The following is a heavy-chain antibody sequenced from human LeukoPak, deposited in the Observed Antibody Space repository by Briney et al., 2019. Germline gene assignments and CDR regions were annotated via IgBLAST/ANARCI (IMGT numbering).Heavy chain of an antibody. CDR2: IYYSGST. Sequence: SETPSLTCTVSGGSISSYYWSWLRQPPGKGLEWIGYIYYSGSTNYNPSLKSRVTISVDTSKNQFSLKLSSVTAADTAVYYCAREKYYYGSGSYGLSWFDPWGQGTLVTVSS. CDR3: AREKYYYGSGSYGLSWFDP. CDR1: GGSISSYY. V-gene: IGHV4-59*01. D-gene: IGHD3-10*01. J-gene: IGHJ5*02.